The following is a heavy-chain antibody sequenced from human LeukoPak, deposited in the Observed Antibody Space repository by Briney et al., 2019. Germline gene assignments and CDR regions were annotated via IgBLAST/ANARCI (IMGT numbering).Heavy chain of an antibody. D-gene: IGHD5-18*01. V-gene: IGHV4-34*01. CDR2: INHSGST. J-gene: IGHJ4*02. CDR3: ASSPGIQLWSPLDY. CDR1: GGSFSGYY. Sequence: SETLSLTCAVYGGSFSGYYWSWIRQPPGKGLEWIGEINHSGSTNYNPSLKSRVTISVDTSKNQFSLKLSSVTAADTAVYYCASSPGIQLWSPLDYWGQGTLVTVSS.